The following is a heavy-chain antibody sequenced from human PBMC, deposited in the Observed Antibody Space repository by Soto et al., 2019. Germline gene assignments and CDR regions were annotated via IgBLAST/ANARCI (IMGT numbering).Heavy chain of an antibody. Sequence: SETLSLTCTVPGGSISSSRYYLGWIRQPPGKGLEWIGSIYYSGSTYYNPSLKSRVTISVDTSKSQFSLKLYSVTAEDTAVYYCARHYSAGWSHYFDYWGQGTLVTVSS. CDR2: IYYSGST. D-gene: IGHD6-19*01. CDR3: ARHYSAGWSHYFDY. CDR1: GGSISSSRYY. J-gene: IGHJ4*02. V-gene: IGHV4-39*01.